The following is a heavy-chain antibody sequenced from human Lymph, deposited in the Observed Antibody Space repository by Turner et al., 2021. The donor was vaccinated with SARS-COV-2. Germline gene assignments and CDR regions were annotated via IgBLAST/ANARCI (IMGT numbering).Heavy chain of an antibody. CDR3: ARDIPTTADYFDY. CDR1: GFTFSTYS. CDR2: ISSSSSYI. J-gene: IGHJ4*02. Sequence: EVQLVESGGGLVKPGGSLRHSCAASGFTFSTYSMNWVRHAPGKGLVWISSISSSSSYIYYADAVKGRFTISRDDAKNSLYLQMNSLRAEDTAVYYCARDIPTTADYFDYWGQGTLVTVSS. V-gene: IGHV3-21*01. D-gene: IGHD4-17*01.